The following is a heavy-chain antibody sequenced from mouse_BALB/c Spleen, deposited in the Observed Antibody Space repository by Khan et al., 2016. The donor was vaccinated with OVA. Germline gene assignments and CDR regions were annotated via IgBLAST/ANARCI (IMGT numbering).Heavy chain of an antibody. V-gene: IGHV9-3-1*01. Sequence: QIQLVQSGPELKKPGETVKISCKAFGYTFKDYVMNWVKQSPGEGLKWMGWMNTYTGEPKYADDFEGRFAFSLETSANTAYLQISSLKDEDTDTYVCRRFHGGYWGQGTSLTVSS. CDR2: MNTYTGEP. CDR1: GYTFKDYV. CDR3: RRFHGGY. J-gene: IGHJ2*02.